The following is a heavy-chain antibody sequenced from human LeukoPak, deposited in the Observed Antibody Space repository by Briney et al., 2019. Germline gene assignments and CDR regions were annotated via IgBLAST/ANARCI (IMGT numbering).Heavy chain of an antibody. V-gene: IGHV3-30*02. J-gene: IGHJ4*02. D-gene: IGHD4-17*01. CDR2: TRYNGSDK. Sequence: GGSLRLSCAASGFTFSSYGMHWVRQAPGKGPEWVAFTRYNGSDKYYADSVKGRFTISRDNSKNTLYLQMNSLRAEDTAVYYCAKDLTTVTSQGDYWGQGTLVTVSS. CDR1: GFTFSSYG. CDR3: AKDLTTVTSQGDY.